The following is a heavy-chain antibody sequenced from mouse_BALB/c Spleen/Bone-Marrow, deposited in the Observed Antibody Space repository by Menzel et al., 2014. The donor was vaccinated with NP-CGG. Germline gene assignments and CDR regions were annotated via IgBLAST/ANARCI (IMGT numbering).Heavy chain of an antibody. CDR2: IRNKANGYTT. V-gene: IGHV7-3*02. Sequence: EVMLVESGGGLVQPGGSLRLSCAPSGFTFTDYYMSWVRQPPGRALEWLGFIRNKANGYTTEYSASVKGRFTISRDNSQSILYLQMNILRTEDSATYYCARDRNYDINWYFDVWGAGTTVTVSS. D-gene: IGHD1-1*01. CDR3: ARDRNYDINWYFDV. CDR1: GFTFTDYY. J-gene: IGHJ1*01.